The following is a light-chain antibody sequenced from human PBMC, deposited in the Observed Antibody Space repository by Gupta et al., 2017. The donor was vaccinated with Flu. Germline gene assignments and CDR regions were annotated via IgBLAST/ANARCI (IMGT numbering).Light chain of an antibody. V-gene: IGLV2-14*01. CDR1: SSDVGGYNY. CDR3: TSYKSISTLGV. Sequence: QSALTQPASVSGSPGQSITISCTGTSSDVGGYNYVSWYQQHPGKAPKLMIYEVSNRPSGVSNRFSGSKSGNTASLTISGLQAEDEAEYYCTSYKSISTLGVFGGGTKLTVL. CDR2: EVS. J-gene: IGLJ2*01.